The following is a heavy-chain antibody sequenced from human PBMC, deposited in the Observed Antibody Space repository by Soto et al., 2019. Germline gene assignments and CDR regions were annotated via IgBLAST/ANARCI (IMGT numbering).Heavy chain of an antibody. V-gene: IGHV3-48*03. CDR2: ISSSSSVI. Sequence: XESLQLSCAASGFTFGTYEMSWVRQAPGKGLEWLSYISSSSSVIKYADSVEGRFTISRDNAKNSLYLQMYSLRAEDTAFYYYARGHNIVGSTGGGLDIWGQGTMVTVSS. J-gene: IGHJ3*02. D-gene: IGHD1-26*01. CDR1: GFTFGTYE. CDR3: ARGHNIVGSTGGGLDI.